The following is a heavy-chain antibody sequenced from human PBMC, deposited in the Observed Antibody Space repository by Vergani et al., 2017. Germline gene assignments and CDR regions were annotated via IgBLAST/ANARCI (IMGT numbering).Heavy chain of an antibody. J-gene: IGHJ3*02. D-gene: IGHD3-22*01. CDR3: ARVFQSDYYDSSGYSDDALDI. V-gene: IGHV3-30*01. CDR1: GFTFSSYA. CDR2: ISYDGSNK. Sequence: VQLLESGGGVVQPGRSLRLSCAASGFTFSSYAMHWVRQAPGKGLEWVAVISYDGSNKYYADSVKGRFTISRDNSKNTLYLQMNSLRAEDTAVYYCARVFQSDYYDSSGYSDDALDIWGQGTMVTVSS.